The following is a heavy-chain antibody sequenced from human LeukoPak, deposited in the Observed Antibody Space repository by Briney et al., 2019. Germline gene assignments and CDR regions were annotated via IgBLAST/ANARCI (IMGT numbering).Heavy chain of an antibody. Sequence: SETLSLTCTVSGGSVSSDNYYWSWIRQPPGKGLEWIGYIYHSGSTNYNPSLKIPITISVDTSKNQFSLKLSSVTATDTAVYYCARFNYYDSSGYAYYFDYWGQGTLVTVSS. CDR2: IYHSGST. V-gene: IGHV4-61*01. CDR3: ARFNYYDSSGYAYYFDY. J-gene: IGHJ4*02. D-gene: IGHD3-22*01. CDR1: GGSVSSDNYY.